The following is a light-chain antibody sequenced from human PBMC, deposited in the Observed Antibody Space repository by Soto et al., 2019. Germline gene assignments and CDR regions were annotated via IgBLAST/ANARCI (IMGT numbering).Light chain of an antibody. V-gene: IGKV3-20*01. CDR3: QQYGSSPT. Sequence: EIVLTQSPASLSLSPGERATLSCRPSQSVSSSYLAWYQQKPGKAPRLLIYGASSRATAIPDRFSGSGSGTDFTLTISRLEPEDFAVYYCQQYGSSPTFGGGTKVDI. CDR1: QSVSSSY. CDR2: GAS. J-gene: IGKJ4*01.